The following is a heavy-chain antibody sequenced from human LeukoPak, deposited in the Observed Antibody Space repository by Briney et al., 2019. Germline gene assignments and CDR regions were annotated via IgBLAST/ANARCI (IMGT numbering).Heavy chain of an antibody. V-gene: IGHV1-18*01. Sequence: ASVKVSCKASGYTFTSYGISWVRQAPGQGLEWMGWISAYNGNTNYAQKLQGRVTMTTDTSTSTAYMELSSLRSEDTAVYYCARGVRGRWLQFSPTDYWGQGTLVTVSS. D-gene: IGHD5-24*01. CDR2: ISAYNGNT. J-gene: IGHJ4*02. CDR3: ARGVRGRWLQFSPTDY. CDR1: GYTFTSYG.